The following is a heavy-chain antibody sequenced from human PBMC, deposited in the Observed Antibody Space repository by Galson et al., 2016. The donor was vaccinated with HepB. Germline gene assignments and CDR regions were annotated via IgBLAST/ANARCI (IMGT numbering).Heavy chain of an antibody. CDR1: RFTFSSHT. CDR2: ISYDGSNQ. Sequence: SLRLSCAASRFTFSSHTMHWVRQAPGKGLQWVAVISYDGSNQYYTDSVKGRFSISRDNSMDTLSLQMDSLRVEDTAVYYCARLKYGGNSAWFDPWGQVTLVTVSP. CDR3: ARLKYGGNSAWFDP. D-gene: IGHD4-23*01. J-gene: IGHJ5*02. V-gene: IGHV3-30*04.